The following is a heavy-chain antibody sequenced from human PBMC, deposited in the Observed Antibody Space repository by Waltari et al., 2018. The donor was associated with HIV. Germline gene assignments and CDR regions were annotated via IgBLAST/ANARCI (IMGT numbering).Heavy chain of an antibody. D-gene: IGHD1-26*01. Sequence: EVQLVETGGGSVRPGGSLSLSFSASGFPFGSYWMTWVRQAPGKALEWLAKIKQDGPEESHVASVTDPTTPSRDNPKPSLYLRMSRLRAEVTGVYNCAIGPSGGYGYWAQATRASVPS. CDR2: IKQDGPEE. CDR1: GFPFGSYW. CDR3: AIGPSGGYGY. J-gene: IGHJ4*02. V-gene: IGHV3-7*01.